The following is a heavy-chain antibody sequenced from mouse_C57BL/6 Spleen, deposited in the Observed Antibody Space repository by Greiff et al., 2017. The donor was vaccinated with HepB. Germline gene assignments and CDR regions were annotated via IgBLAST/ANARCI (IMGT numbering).Heavy chain of an antibody. CDR2: IYPGSGST. CDR3: ASDYYGSSYVNYFDY. CDR1: GYTFTSYW. J-gene: IGHJ2*01. D-gene: IGHD1-1*01. V-gene: IGHV1-55*01. Sequence: QVQLQQPGAELVKPGASVKMSCKASGYTFTSYWITWVKQRPGQGLEWIGDIYPGSGSTNYNEKFKSKATLTVDTSSSTAYMQISSLTSEDSAVSYCASDYYGSSYVNYFDYWGQGTTLTVSS.